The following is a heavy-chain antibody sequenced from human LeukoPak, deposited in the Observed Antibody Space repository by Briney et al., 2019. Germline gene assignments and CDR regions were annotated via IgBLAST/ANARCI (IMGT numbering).Heavy chain of an antibody. D-gene: IGHD6-13*01. Sequence: PSETLSLTCTVSGGSISSSSYYWGWIRQPPGKGLEWIGSIYYSGSTYYNPSLKSRVTISVDTSKNQFSLKLSSVTAADTVVYYCAIQYSSSWYYFQHWGQGTLVTVSS. CDR2: IYYSGST. J-gene: IGHJ1*01. V-gene: IGHV4-39*01. CDR1: GGSISSSSYY. CDR3: AIQYSSSWYYFQH.